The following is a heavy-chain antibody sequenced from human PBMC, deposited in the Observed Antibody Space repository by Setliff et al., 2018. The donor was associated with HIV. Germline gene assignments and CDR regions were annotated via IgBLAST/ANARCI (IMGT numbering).Heavy chain of an antibody. CDR1: GFTFSSYA. CDR3: AKVPQCSSSSCQTGAYYYYYMDV. V-gene: IGHV3-23*01. CDR2: ISGSAGTT. J-gene: IGHJ6*03. Sequence: GGSLRLSCAASGFTFSSYAMSWVRQAPGKGLEWVSAISGSAGTTYYADSVKGRFTISRDNSKNTLYLQIDSLRAGDTAVYYCAKVPQCSSSSCQTGAYYYYYMDVWGKGTTVTVSS. D-gene: IGHD2-2*01.